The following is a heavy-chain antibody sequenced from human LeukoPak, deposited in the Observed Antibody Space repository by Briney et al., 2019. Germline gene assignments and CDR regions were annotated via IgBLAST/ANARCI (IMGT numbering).Heavy chain of an antibody. Sequence: PGGSLRLSCAASGFTFSSYTMNWVRQAPGRGLEWVSGISGSGTNTYYADSVKGRFTISRDNSKNTLYLQMNSLRPEDTSVYYCARSPTSWYFDYWGQEPWSPSPQ. CDR1: GFTFSSYT. CDR2: ISGSGTNT. J-gene: IGHJ4*01. V-gene: IGHV3-23*01. D-gene: IGHD2-2*01. CDR3: ARSPTSWYFDY.